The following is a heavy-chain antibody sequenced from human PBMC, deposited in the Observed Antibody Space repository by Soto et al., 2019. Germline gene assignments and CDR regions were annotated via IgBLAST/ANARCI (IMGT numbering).Heavy chain of an antibody. CDR3: ARGRGWLAHY. Sequence: QVQLQQWGAGRLKPSETLSLTCAVYGGSFSGYYWSWIRQPPGKGLEWIGEINHSGSTNYNPSLKSRVTISVDTSKNQFSLKLSSVTAADTAVYYCARGRGWLAHYWGQGTLVTVSS. CDR2: INHSGST. V-gene: IGHV4-34*01. D-gene: IGHD6-19*01. J-gene: IGHJ4*02. CDR1: GGSFSGYY.